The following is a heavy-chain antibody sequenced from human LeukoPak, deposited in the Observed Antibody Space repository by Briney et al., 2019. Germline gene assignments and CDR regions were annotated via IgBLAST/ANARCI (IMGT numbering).Heavy chain of an antibody. J-gene: IGHJ4*02. CDR3: ARYAYCSSNSCYVFDY. V-gene: IGHV1-69*13. CDR2: IIPIFGTA. Sequence: ASVKVSCKASGFTFSSYAISWVRQAPGQGLEWMGGIIPIFGTANYAQKFQGRVTITADESTSTAYMELCSLRSEVTAVSYCARYAYCSSNSCYVFDYWGQGTLVTVSS. CDR1: GFTFSSYA. D-gene: IGHD2-2*01.